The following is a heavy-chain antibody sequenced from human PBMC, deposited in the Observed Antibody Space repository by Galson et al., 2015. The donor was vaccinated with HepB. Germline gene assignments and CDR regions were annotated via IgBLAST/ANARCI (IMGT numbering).Heavy chain of an antibody. Sequence: SLRLACAASGFTFSNFAMSWVRQAPGKGLEWVSVITDSGSTSDYSDSVKGRFTISRDNSKNILYLQLDTLRGEDTAMYYCAKDLSSGWSRTNGFAHWGQGILVTVSS. CDR3: AKDLSSGWSRTNGFAH. J-gene: IGHJ4*02. CDR2: ITDSGSTS. D-gene: IGHD6-19*01. CDR1: GFTFSNFA. V-gene: IGHV3-23*01.